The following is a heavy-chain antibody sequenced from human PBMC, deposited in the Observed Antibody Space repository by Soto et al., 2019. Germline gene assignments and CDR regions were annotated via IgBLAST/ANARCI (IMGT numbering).Heavy chain of an antibody. CDR3: ARVIRSYCSGGSCYSNYYYYGMDV. V-gene: IGHV3-48*03. J-gene: IGHJ6*02. CDR2: ISSSGSTI. CDR1: GFTFSSHE. Sequence: EVQLVESGGGSGQPGGSLRLSCAASGFTFSSHEMNWVRQAPGKGLEWISYISSSGSTIYYADSVKGRFTISRDNAKNSLYLQMNSLRAEDTAVYYCARVIRSYCSGGSCYSNYYYYGMDVWGQGTTVTVSS. D-gene: IGHD2-15*01.